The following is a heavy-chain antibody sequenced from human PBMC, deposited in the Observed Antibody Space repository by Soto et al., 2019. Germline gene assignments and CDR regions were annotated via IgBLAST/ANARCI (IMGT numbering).Heavy chain of an antibody. CDR2: IYYSGST. Sequence: PSETLSLTCTVSGGSISSGGYYWSWIRQHPGKGLEWIGYIYYSGSTYYNPSLKSRVTISVDTSKNQFSLKLSSVTAADTAVYYGARDRGSGWLTFDEWGQGTLVTGSS. D-gene: IGHD6-19*01. CDR1: GGSISSGGYY. V-gene: IGHV4-31*03. CDR3: ARDRGSGWLTFDE. J-gene: IGHJ4*02.